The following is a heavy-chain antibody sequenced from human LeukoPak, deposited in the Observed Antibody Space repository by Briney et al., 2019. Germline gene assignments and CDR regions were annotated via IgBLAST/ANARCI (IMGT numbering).Heavy chain of an antibody. CDR1: GYNFANYW. V-gene: IGHV5-10-1*01. D-gene: IGHD3-22*01. CDR2: IDPSESHT. Sequence: GESLKISCKGFGYNFANYWISWVRQMPGKGLEWMGRIDPSESHTNYSPSFQGHVTISADKSISTAYLQWSSLRASDTAMYYCALLLRSGYLADYWGQGTLVTVSS. J-gene: IGHJ4*02. CDR3: ALLLRSGYLADY.